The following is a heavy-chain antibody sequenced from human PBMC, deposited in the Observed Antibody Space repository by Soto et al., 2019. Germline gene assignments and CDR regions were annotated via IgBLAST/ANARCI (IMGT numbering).Heavy chain of an antibody. CDR3: TRGMDV. J-gene: IGHJ6*02. Sequence: ASVKVSCKXSGYTFKLYYMHWVRQAPGQGLEWMGWINSNSGDTYYAQDFQGRVTMTRDRSTTTIYMELSSLRSDDTAVYYCTRGMDVWGQGTTVTVSS. CDR1: GYTFKLYY. CDR2: INSNSGDT. V-gene: IGHV1-2*02.